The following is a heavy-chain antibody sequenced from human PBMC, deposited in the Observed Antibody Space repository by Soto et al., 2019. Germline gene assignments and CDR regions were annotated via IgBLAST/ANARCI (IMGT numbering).Heavy chain of an antibody. D-gene: IGHD2-2*01. J-gene: IGHJ4*02. CDR2: IRSSDNTR. CDR1: GFRFSDYY. V-gene: IGHV3-11*01. CDR3: ARGDALYDY. Sequence: GGSLRLSCAASGFRFSDYYMSWIRQAPGKGLEWVSYIRSSDNTRYYADSVKGRFTISRDNAKNSLYLQMNSLRAEDTAVYYCARGDALYDYWGQGILVTVSS.